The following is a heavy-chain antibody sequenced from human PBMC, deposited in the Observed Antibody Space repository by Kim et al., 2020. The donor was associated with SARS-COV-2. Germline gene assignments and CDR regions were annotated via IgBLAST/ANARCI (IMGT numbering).Heavy chain of an antibody. J-gene: IGHJ6*01. CDR2: IYYSGST. CDR3: ARLVDTLHYYYGMDV. CDR1: GGSISSSSFY. D-gene: IGHD5-18*01. V-gene: IGHV4-39*01. Sequence: SETLSLTCTVSGGSISSSSFYWGWIRQPPGKGLEWIGSIYYSGSTYYNPSLKSRVTISVDTSKNQFSLKLSSVTAADTAVYYCARLVDTLHYYYGMDVWGQGTTVPVSS.